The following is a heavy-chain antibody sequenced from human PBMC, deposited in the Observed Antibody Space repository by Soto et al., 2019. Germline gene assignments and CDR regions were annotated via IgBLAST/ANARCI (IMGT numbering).Heavy chain of an antibody. D-gene: IGHD1-7*01. CDR2: ISGSGGST. J-gene: IGHJ6*02. CDR3: AKDTLELYILGLFYYYGMDV. CDR1: GFTFSSYA. V-gene: IGHV3-23*01. Sequence: GGSLRLSCAASGFTFSSYAMSWVRQAPGKGLEWVSAISGSGGSTYYADSVKGRFTISRDNSKNTLYLQMNSLRAEDTAVYYCAKDTLELYILGLFYYYGMDVWGQGTTVTVSS.